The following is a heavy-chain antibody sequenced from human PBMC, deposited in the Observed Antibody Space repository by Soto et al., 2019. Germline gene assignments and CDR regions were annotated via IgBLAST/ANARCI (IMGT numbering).Heavy chain of an antibody. D-gene: IGHD3-10*01. CDR2: ISSYNGVT. Sequence: GGSVKVSFKASGYTFTDYYMHLVRQSPGQGLEWMGWISSYNGVTHYAPKFQVRVTMTRDTSINTAFMELSRLRSYDSAMYYCARDRVHASGSYYPYWGLGTLVTVSS. CDR3: ARDRVHASGSYYPY. J-gene: IGHJ4*02. CDR1: GYTFTDYY. V-gene: IGHV1-2*02.